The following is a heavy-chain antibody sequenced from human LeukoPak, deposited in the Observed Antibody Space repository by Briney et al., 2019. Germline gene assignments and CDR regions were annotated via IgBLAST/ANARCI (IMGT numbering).Heavy chain of an antibody. CDR2: ISYDGSNK. J-gene: IGHJ4*02. V-gene: IGHV3-30*18. CDR3: AKDGYPLPYYFDY. Sequence: GGSLRLSCAASGFTFSSYGMHWVRQAPGKGLEWVAVISYDGSNKYYADSVKGRFTISRDNSKNTLYLQMNSLRAEDTAVYYCAKDGYPLPYYFDYWGQGTLVTVSS. D-gene: IGHD5-18*01. CDR1: GFTFSSYG.